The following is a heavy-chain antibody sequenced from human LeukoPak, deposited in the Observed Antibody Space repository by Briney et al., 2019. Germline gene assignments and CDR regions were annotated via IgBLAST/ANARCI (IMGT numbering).Heavy chain of an antibody. CDR2: INAGNGDT. V-gene: IGHV1-3*01. Sequence: ASVKVSCTASGYTFTNYAVNWLRQAPGQRLEWMGWINAGNGDTKFSQNYQARVTITRDASASTAYMELSSLTSEDTAVYFCARGLWSAHRREYYFDSWGQGTLVTVSS. CDR1: GYTFTNYA. D-gene: IGHD3-3*01. J-gene: IGHJ4*02. CDR3: ARGLWSAHRREYYFDS.